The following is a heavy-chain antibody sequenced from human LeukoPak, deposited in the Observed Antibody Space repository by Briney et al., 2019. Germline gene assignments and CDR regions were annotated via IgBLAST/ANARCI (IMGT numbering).Heavy chain of an antibody. V-gene: IGHV3-15*01. Sequence: PGGSLRLSCAASGFTFSNAWMSWVRQAPGKGLEWVGRIKSKTDGGTTDYAAPVKGRFTISRDDSKNTLYLQMNSLKTEDTAVYYCTTDWRETTEGYYYYGMDVWGKGTTVTVSS. CDR1: GFTFSNAW. CDR2: IKSKTDGGTT. J-gene: IGHJ6*04. CDR3: TTDWRETTEGYYYYGMDV. D-gene: IGHD1-1*01.